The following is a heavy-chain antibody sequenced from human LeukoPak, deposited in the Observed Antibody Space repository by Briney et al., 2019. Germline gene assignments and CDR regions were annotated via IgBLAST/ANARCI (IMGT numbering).Heavy chain of an antibody. V-gene: IGHV4-34*01. CDR2: INHSGST. J-gene: IGHJ4*02. CDR3: ARGSIAAAGPAGTYFDY. CDR1: GGSFSGYY. Sequence: SETLSLTCAVYGGSFSGYYWSWIRQPPGKGLEWIGEINHSGSTNYNPSLKSRVTISVDTSKNQFSLKLSSVTAADTAVYYCARGSIAAAGPAGTYFDYWGQGILVTVSS. D-gene: IGHD6-13*01.